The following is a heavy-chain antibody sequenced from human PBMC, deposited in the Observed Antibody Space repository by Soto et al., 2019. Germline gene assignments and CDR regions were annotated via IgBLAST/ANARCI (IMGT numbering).Heavy chain of an antibody. V-gene: IGHV3-30*18. Sequence: PGGSLRLSCVVSGFTFSDYGMHWVRQAPGKGLEWVAVISPDGKNQYYPDSLRGRFTISRDDSKSTLYLQLNSLRAEDTAVYYCVKPSGWYPASWGQGSHVIGSA. CDR3: VKPSGWYPAS. J-gene: IGHJ5*02. D-gene: IGHD6-19*01. CDR2: ISPDGKNQ. CDR1: GFTFSDYG.